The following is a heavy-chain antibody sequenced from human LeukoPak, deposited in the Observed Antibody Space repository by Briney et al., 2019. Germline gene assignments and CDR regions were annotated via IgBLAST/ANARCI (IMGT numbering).Heavy chain of an antibody. J-gene: IGHJ4*02. CDR3: AKDPEDSGSYWPLDY. V-gene: IGHV3-23*01. CDR1: GFTFSSYA. Sequence: GGSLRLSCAASGFTFSSYAMTWVRQAQGKGLEWVSAISGSGGSTYYADSVKGRFTISRDNSKNTLYLQMNSLRAEDTAVYYCAKDPEDSGSYWPLDYWGQGTLVTVSS. D-gene: IGHD1-26*01. CDR2: ISGSGGST.